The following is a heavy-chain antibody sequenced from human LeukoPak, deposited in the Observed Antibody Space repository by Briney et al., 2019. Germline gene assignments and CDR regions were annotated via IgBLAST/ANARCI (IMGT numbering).Heavy chain of an antibody. CDR3: ARIYSSSWFHNWFDP. V-gene: IGHV4-38-2*01. CDR1: GFSFSSYW. D-gene: IGHD6-13*01. Sequence: GSLRLSCAASGFSFSSYWMTWIRQAPGKGLECIGTIYHSGSTYYNPSLKSRVTISVDTSKNQFSLKLNSVTAADTAVYYCARIYSSSWFHNWFDPWGQGTLVTVSS. J-gene: IGHJ5*02. CDR2: IYHSGST.